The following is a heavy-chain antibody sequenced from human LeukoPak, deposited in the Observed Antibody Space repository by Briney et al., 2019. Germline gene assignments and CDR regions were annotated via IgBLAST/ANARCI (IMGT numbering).Heavy chain of an antibody. J-gene: IGHJ4*02. D-gene: IGHD6-13*01. CDR2: ISYDGSNK. CDR1: GFTFSSYA. Sequence: GRSLRLSCAASGFTFSSYAMHWVRQAPGKGLEWVAVISYDGSNKYYADSVKGRFTISRDNSKNTLYLQMNSLRAEDTAVYYCAKVIAAAGTPDWGQGTLVTVSS. CDR3: AKVIAAAGTPD. V-gene: IGHV3-30*04.